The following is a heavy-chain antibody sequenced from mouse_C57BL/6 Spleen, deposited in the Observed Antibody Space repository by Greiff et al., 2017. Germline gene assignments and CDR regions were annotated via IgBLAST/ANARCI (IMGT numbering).Heavy chain of an antibody. CDR1: GYTFTSYD. CDR2: IYPRDGST. CDR3: ARVGLYYYGSSPDY. D-gene: IGHD1-1*01. Sequence: QVQLKESGPELVKPGASVKLSCKASGYTFTSYDINWVKQRPGQGLEWIGWIYPRDGSTKYNEKFKGKATLTVDPSSSAASMELHSLASEDSAVYFCARVGLYYYGSSPDYWGQGTTLTVSS. V-gene: IGHV1-85*01. J-gene: IGHJ2*01.